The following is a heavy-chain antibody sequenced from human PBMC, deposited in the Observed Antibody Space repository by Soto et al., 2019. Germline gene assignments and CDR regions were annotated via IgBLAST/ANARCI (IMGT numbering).Heavy chain of an antibody. Sequence: SETLSLTCAVLCFSSPSSSYEWGWIREPPGEGLEWIGSIYYSGSTYYNPSLKSRVTISVDTSKNQFSLKLSSVTAADTGLYYCARGQLVWYGDLTPYHRDMDVRGQGTTVT. CDR3: ARGQLVWYGDLTPYHRDMDV. CDR1: CFSSPSSSYE. CDR2: IYYSGST. D-gene: IGHD3-10*01. J-gene: IGHJ6*02. V-gene: IGHV4-39*01.